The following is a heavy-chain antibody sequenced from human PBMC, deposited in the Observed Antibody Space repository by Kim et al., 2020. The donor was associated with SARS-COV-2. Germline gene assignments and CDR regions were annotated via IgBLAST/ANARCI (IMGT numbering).Heavy chain of an antibody. CDR2: ISGGGDRT. V-gene: IGHV3-23*01. CDR3: AKGWTGQFDY. D-gene: IGHD3-9*01. J-gene: IGHJ4*02. Sequence: GGSLRLSCAASGFTFNTNVMTWVRQAPGKGLEWVSGISGGGDRTDYADSVKGRFTISRDNSKNTLYLQMNSLRAEDTAVYYCAKGWTGQFDYWGQGTLVTVSS. CDR1: GFTFNTNV.